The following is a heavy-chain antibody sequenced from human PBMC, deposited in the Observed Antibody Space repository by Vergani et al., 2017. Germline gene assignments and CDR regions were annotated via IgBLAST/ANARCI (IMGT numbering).Heavy chain of an antibody. J-gene: IGHJ6*03. CDR1: GGSISSGSYY. Sequence: QVQLQESSPGLVKPSQTLSLTCTVSGGSISSGSYYWSWIRQPAGKGLEWIGRIYTSGSTNYNPSLKSRVTISVDTSKNQFSLKLSSVTAADTAVYYCAREVPTYYYYYYMDVWGKGTTVTVSS. CDR2: IYTSGST. V-gene: IGHV4-61*02. CDR3: AREVPTYYYYYYMDV.